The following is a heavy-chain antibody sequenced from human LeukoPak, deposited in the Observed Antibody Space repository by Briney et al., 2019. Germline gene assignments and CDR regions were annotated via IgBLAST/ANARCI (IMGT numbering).Heavy chain of an antibody. V-gene: IGHV4-34*01. D-gene: IGHD2-15*01. CDR2: INHGGRT. Sequence: SETLSLTCAVYGGSFSGYFWSWIRQPPGRGLEWIGEINHGGRTIYNPSLKSRVTISLDTSKNQFSLKLSSVTAADTAVYYCATEPGYCTGGSCYGGWFDPWGQGTLVTVSS. CDR1: GGSFSGYF. J-gene: IGHJ5*02. CDR3: ATEPGYCTGGSCYGGWFDP.